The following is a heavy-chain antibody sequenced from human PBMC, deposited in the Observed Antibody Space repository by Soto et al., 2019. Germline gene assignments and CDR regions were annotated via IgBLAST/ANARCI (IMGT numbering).Heavy chain of an antibody. D-gene: IGHD4-17*01. Sequence: QVLVQESGPGLVKPSQTLTLSCTVSGGSVDSGNHYWNWIRQPPGKGLEWIGYIYYGESTYYNPSLKSRATLSVDTSQSRFSRRPTSVTAADTAVYYCARDIGPAMTTRTFDHWGQGTLVTVSS. CDR1: GGSVDSGNHY. CDR2: IYYGEST. J-gene: IGHJ4*02. CDR3: ARDIGPAMTTRTFDH. V-gene: IGHV4-30-4*01.